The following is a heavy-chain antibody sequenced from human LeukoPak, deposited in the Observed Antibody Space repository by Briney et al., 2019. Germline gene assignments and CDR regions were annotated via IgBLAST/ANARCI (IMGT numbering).Heavy chain of an antibody. Sequence: PSETLSLTCTVSGYSISSGYYWGWIRQPPRKGLEWIGSIYRSGSTYYNPSLKSRVTISVDTSKNQFSLKLSSVTAADTAVYYCARDLPSWAYYYYYYMDVWGKGTTVTVSS. J-gene: IGHJ6*03. CDR2: IYRSGST. CDR3: ARDLPSWAYYYYYYMDV. V-gene: IGHV4-38-2*02. CDR1: GYSISSGYY. D-gene: IGHD3-16*01.